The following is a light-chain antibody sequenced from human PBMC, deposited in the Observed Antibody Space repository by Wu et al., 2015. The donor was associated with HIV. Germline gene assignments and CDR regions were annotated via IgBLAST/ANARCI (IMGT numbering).Light chain of an antibody. CDR2: GAS. CDR1: QSVSSSY. CDR3: QQSTSSFRYT. J-gene: IGKJ2*01. V-gene: IGKV3-20*01. Sequence: EIVLTQSPGTLSLSPGERATLSCRASQSVSSSYLAWYQQKPGQAPRLLIYGASSRATGIPDRFSGSGSGTNFTLIISRVEPEDFAMYYCQQSTSSFRYTFGQGTRLDIK.